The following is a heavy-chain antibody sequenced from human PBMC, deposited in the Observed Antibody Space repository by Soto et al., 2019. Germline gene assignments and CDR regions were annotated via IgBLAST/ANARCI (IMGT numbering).Heavy chain of an antibody. J-gene: IGHJ4*02. CDR3: AKFLAVAGTSFDY. CDR1: GFTFSSYG. Sequence: PGGSLRLSCAASGFTFSSYGMHWVRQAPGKGLEWVAVICCGGSSTYYADSVKGRFTISRDNSKNTLYLQMNSLRAEDTAVYYCAKFLAVAGTSFDYWGQGTLVTVSS. CDR2: ICCGGSST. D-gene: IGHD6-19*01. V-gene: IGHV3-NL1*01.